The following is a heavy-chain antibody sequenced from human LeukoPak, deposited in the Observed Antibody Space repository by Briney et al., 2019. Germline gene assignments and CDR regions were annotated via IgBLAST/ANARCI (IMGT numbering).Heavy chain of an antibody. V-gene: IGHV3-23*01. J-gene: IGHJ4*02. D-gene: IGHD3-16*01. Sequence: GGSLRLSCAASGFIFSNYAMSWVRQAPAGGLEWVSSLGGGGETFYADSAKGRFTLSRDESRNMVFLQLNSLRVEDTAVYFCAKASWVSTADAVLWGQGTLVTVSS. CDR1: GFIFSNYA. CDR3: AKASWVSTADAVL. CDR2: LGGGGET.